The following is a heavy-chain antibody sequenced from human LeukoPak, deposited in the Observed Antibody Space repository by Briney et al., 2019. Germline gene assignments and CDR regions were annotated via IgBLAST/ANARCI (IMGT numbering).Heavy chain of an antibody. CDR2: IYYSGST. Sequence: SETLSLTCTVSGRSISSYYWSWIRQPPGKGLEWLGYIYYSGSTNYNPSLKSRVTISVDTSKNQFSLKLSSVTAADTAVYYCARSIDFWSGSYYYYGMDVWGQGTTVTVSS. CDR3: ARSIDFWSGSYYYYGMDV. V-gene: IGHV4-59*01. CDR1: GRSISSYY. D-gene: IGHD3-3*01. J-gene: IGHJ6*02.